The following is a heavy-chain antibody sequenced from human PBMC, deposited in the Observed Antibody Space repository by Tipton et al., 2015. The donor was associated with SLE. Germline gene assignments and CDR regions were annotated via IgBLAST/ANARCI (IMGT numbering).Heavy chain of an antibody. Sequence: SLRLSCTASGFTFGAYAMSWVRQAPGKGLAWVGFIRSKAYGGTTEYAASVKGRFTISRDNAKNSLYLQMNSLRAEDTAVYYCARDPDLYMTTVTTGGYYWGQGTLVTVSS. CDR1: GFTFGAYA. J-gene: IGHJ4*02. CDR2: IRSKAYGGTT. CDR3: ARDPDLYMTTVTTGGYY. D-gene: IGHD4-17*01. V-gene: IGHV3-49*04.